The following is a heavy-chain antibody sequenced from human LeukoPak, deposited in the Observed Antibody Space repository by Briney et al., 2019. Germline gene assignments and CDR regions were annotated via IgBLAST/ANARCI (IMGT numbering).Heavy chain of an antibody. CDR3: ARDSGGSYGQGAFDI. CDR2: INPNSGGT. D-gene: IGHD1-26*01. J-gene: IGHJ3*02. V-gene: IGHV1-2*02. Sequence: AASVKVSCKASGYTFTGYYMHWVRQAPGQGLEWMGWINPNSGGTNYAQKFQGRVTMTRDTSISTAYMELSRLRSDDTAVYYCARDSGGSYGQGAFDIWGQGTMVTVSS. CDR1: GYTFTGYY.